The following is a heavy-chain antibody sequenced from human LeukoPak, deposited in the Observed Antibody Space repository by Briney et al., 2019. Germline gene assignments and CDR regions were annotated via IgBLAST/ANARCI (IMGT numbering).Heavy chain of an antibody. CDR2: INPSGGST. Sequence: ASVKVSCKASGYIFTNYYMHWVRQAPGQGLEWMGTINPSGGSTTYAQKFQGRVTMTRDTSSSTVYMELSSLRSEDTAVYYCARDHGSAYYRAPRHWGQGTLVTVSS. J-gene: IGHJ4*02. CDR3: ARDHGSAYYRAPRH. CDR1: GYIFTNYY. V-gene: IGHV1-46*01. D-gene: IGHD3-10*01.